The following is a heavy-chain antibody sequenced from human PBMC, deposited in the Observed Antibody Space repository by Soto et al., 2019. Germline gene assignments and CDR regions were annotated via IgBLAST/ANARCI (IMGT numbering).Heavy chain of an antibody. CDR1: GFTFSSYA. J-gene: IGHJ5*02. Sequence: EVQLLESGGGLVQPGGSLRLSCAASGFTFSSYAMSWVRQAPGKGLEWVSAISGSGGSTYYADSVKGRFTISRDNSKNTLYLQMNSLRAEDTAVYYCAKVGGYSASYKGWFDPWGQGTLVTVSS. CDR2: ISGSGGST. D-gene: IGHD1-26*01. V-gene: IGHV3-23*01. CDR3: AKVGGYSASYKGWFDP.